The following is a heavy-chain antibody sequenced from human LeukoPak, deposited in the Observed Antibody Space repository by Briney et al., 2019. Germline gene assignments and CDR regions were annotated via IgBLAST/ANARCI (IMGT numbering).Heavy chain of an antibody. CDR2: IHFGGTT. V-gene: IGHV4-39*01. CDR3: ATRGYKYGFN. D-gene: IGHD5-18*01. CDR1: GGSISSTTYY. J-gene: IGHJ4*02. Sequence: SETLSLTCTVSGGSISSTTYYWGWIRQPPGKGLEWIGTIHFGGTTYYSPSLKSRVTISVDTSKNQFSLKLTSVTAADMAVYYCATRGYKYGFNWGQGTLVTVSS.